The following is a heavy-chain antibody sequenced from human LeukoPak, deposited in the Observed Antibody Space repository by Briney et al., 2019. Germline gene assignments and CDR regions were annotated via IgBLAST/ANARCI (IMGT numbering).Heavy chain of an antibody. CDR3: AKAKRVWGSYRYSSDY. CDR2: IQYDGSNK. Sequence: PGGSLRLSCAASGFTFSSYGMHWVRQAPGKGLEWVAFIQYDGSNKYYADSVKGRFTISRDNSKNTLYLQMNSLRAEDTAVYYCAKAKRVWGSYRYSSDYWGRGTLVTVSS. J-gene: IGHJ4*02. CDR1: GFTFSSYG. V-gene: IGHV3-30*02. D-gene: IGHD3-16*02.